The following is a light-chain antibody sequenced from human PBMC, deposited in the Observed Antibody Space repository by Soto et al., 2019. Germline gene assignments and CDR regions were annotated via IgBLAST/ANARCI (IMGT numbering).Light chain of an antibody. CDR3: QQYNNWPT. Sequence: EIVLPQSPGTLSLSPGERATLCCRASQSVSSSYLAWYQQKPGQAPRLLIYGASTRATGIPARFSGSGSGTEFSLTINSLQSEDFAVYYCQQYNNWPTFGQGTKVDIK. CDR2: GAS. V-gene: IGKV3-15*01. CDR1: QSVSSSY. J-gene: IGKJ1*01.